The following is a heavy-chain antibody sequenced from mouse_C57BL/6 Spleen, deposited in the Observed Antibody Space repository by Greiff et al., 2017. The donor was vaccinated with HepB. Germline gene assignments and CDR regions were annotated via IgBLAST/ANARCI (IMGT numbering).Heavy chain of an antibody. CDR3: ARGVFITTVVPYFDY. V-gene: IGHV1-53*01. CDR1: GYTFTSYW. D-gene: IGHD1-1*01. Sequence: VQLQQPGTELVKPGASVKLSCKASGYTFTSYWMHWVKQRPGQGLEWIGNINPSNGGTNYNEKFKSKATLTVDKSSSTAYMQLSSLTSEDSAVYYCARGVFITTVVPYFDYWGQGTTLTVSS. J-gene: IGHJ2*01. CDR2: INPSNGGT.